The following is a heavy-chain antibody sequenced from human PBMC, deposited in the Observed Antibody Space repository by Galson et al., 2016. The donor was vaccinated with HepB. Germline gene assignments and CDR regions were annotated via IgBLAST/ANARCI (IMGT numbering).Heavy chain of an antibody. Sequence: SLRLSCAASGFTFSSYAMSWVRQAPGKGLEWVSGISWNSGSIGYADSVKGRFTISRDNAKNSLYLQMNGLRAEDTALYYCAKDMTTMVRGVMHYWGQGTLVTVSS. CDR3: AKDMTTMVRGVMHY. D-gene: IGHD3-10*01. CDR2: ISWNSGSI. CDR1: GFTFSSYA. V-gene: IGHV3-9*01. J-gene: IGHJ4*02.